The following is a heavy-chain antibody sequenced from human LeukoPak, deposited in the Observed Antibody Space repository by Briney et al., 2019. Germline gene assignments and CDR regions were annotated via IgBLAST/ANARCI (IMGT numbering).Heavy chain of an antibody. V-gene: IGHV3-64*01. CDR2: ISSNGDTT. CDR1: GFSFSNYA. J-gene: IGHJ6*03. D-gene: IGHD2-2*01. CDR3: GRAGPVTKDHFMDV. Sequence: GGSLRLSCAASGFSFSNYAMHWVRQAPGKGLEYVSSISSNGDTTYYANSVKGRFTISRDNAKNSLFLQMNSLSAEDTAVYYCGRAGPVTKDHFMDVWGKGTTVTVSS.